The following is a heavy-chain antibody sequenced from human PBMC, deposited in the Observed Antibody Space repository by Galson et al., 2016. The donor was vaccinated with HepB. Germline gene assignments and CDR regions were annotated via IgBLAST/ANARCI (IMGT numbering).Heavy chain of an antibody. J-gene: IGHJ4*02. V-gene: IGHV3-72*01. CDR3: ARVATADCGGGCYRAFDY. CDR2: FGNKAKSSTT. D-gene: IGHD2-21*02. CDR1: GFTFSDHY. Sequence: SLRLSCAASGFTFSDHYMDWVRQAPGKGLEWVGRFGNKAKSSTTQYAASVRGRFTISRDDSKNSLYLQMNGLKTEDTAVYYCARVATADCGGGCYRAFDYWGQGTLVPVSS.